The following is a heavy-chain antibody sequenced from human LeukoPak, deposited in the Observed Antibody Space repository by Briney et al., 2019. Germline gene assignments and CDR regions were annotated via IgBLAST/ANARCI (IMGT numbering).Heavy chain of an antibody. D-gene: IGHD3-9*01. J-gene: IGHJ4*02. CDR3: ARTYYDILTGYYFDY. V-gene: IGHV1-18*01. CDR1: GYTFTSYG. Sequence: ASVKVSCKASGYTFTSYGISWVRQAPGQGLEWMGWISAYNGNTNYAQKLQGRVTMTTDTSTSTAYMELRSLRSDDTAVYYCARTYYDILTGYYFDYWGQGTLVTVSS. CDR2: ISAYNGNT.